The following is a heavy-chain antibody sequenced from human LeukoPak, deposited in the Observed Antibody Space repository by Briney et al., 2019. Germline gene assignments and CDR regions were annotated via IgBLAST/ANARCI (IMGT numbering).Heavy chain of an antibody. J-gene: IGHJ4*02. D-gene: IGHD4-17*01. V-gene: IGHV4-30-4*01. Sequence: SETLSLTCTVSGGSISSGDYYWSWIRQPPGKGLEWIGYIYCSGSTYYNPSLKSRVTISVDTSKNQFSLKLSSVTAADTAVYYCATRHHDYGDYSPFDYWGQGTLVTVSS. CDR2: IYCSGST. CDR3: ATRHHDYGDYSPFDY. CDR1: GGSISSGDYY.